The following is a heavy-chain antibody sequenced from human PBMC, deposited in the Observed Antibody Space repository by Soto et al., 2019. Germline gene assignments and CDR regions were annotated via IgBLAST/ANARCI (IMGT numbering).Heavy chain of an antibody. CDR1: EFPFRSYA. D-gene: IGHD6-13*01. J-gene: IGHJ4*02. V-gene: IGHV3-23*01. Sequence: GGSLSLSCAASEFPFRSYAMSLVRPAPGKGLEWVSAISGSGGSTYYADSVKGRFTISRDNSKNTLYLQMNSLRAEDTAVYYCAKEGGAAAGPYWGQGTLVTVSS. CDR2: ISGSGGST. CDR3: AKEGGAAAGPY.